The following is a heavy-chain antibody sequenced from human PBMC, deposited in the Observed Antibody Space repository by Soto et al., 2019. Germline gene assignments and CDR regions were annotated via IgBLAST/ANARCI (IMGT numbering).Heavy chain of an antibody. Sequence: GGSLRLSCAASGFTFSNYVMNWVRQAPGKGLEWVSTISYSADKTFYADSAKGRFTISRDNSRDTLFLQMNSLRADDAAVYYCARRARTATTNWGAFDIWGQGTMVTVSS. CDR3: ARRARTATTNWGAFDI. CDR2: ISYSADKT. V-gene: IGHV3-23*01. J-gene: IGHJ3*02. CDR1: GFTFSNYV. D-gene: IGHD1-7*01.